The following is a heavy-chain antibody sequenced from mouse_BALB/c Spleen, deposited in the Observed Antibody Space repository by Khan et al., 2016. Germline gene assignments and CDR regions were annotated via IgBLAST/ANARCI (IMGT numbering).Heavy chain of an antibody. CDR3: ASEGLRRGFAY. CDR2: ISDGGSYT. CDR1: GFTFSDYY. D-gene: IGHD2-4*01. J-gene: IGHJ3*01. Sequence: EVELVESGGGLVKPGGSLKLSCAASGFTFSDYYMYWVRQTPEKRLEWVATISDGGSYTYYPDSVKGRFTISSDNAKHNLYLQLSSLKSEDTAMYSGASEGLRRGFAYWGQGTLVTVSA. V-gene: IGHV5-4*02.